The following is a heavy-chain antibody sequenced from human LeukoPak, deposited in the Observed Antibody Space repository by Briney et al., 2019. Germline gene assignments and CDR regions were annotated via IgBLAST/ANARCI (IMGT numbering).Heavy chain of an antibody. CDR2: FDPEDGET. Sequence: ASVKVSCKVSGYTLTELSMHWVRQAPGKGLEWMGGFDPEDGETIYAQKFQGRVTMTEDTSTDTAYMELSSLRSEDTAVYYCATGDPITMVRGVISPMFDHWGQGTLVTVSS. CDR1: GYTLTELS. CDR3: ATGDPITMVRGVISPMFDH. V-gene: IGHV1-24*01. D-gene: IGHD3-10*01. J-gene: IGHJ4*02.